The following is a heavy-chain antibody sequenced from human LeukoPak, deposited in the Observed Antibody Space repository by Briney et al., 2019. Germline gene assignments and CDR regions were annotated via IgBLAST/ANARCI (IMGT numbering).Heavy chain of an antibody. Sequence: GGSLRLSCAASGFTFSSSAMSWVRQAPGKGLEWVSAISNNGGYTYYADSVQGRFTISRDNSKSTLCLQMNSLRAEDTAIYYCVKGGGPRGFDYWGQGILVTVSS. CDR3: VKGGGPRGFDY. CDR2: ISNNGGYT. D-gene: IGHD3-10*01. CDR1: GFTFSSSA. V-gene: IGHV3-23*01. J-gene: IGHJ4*02.